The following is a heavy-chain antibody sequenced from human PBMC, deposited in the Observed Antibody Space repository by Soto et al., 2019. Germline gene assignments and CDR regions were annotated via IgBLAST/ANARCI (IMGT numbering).Heavy chain of an antibody. Sequence: QMQLVQSGPEVKKPGTSVKVSCKASGFTFTSSAMQWVRQARGQRLEWIGWIVVGSGNTNYAQKFQERVTMTRDVYTSTAYMELSSLRSEDTAVYYCAAGRITMVRGAGIAFDIWGQGTMVTVSS. CDR3: AAGRITMVRGAGIAFDI. CDR1: GFTFTSSA. J-gene: IGHJ3*02. D-gene: IGHD3-10*01. CDR2: IVVGSGNT. V-gene: IGHV1-58*02.